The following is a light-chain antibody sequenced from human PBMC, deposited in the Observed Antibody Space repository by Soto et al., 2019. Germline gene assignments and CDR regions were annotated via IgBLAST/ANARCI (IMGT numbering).Light chain of an antibody. CDR2: DAS. J-gene: IGKJ5*01. CDR1: QSVSDY. V-gene: IGKV3-11*01. CDR3: QQYGSPVT. Sequence: IMLTQSPATLSLSPGERATLSCRASQSVSDYLAWYQQKPGQPPRLLIYDASKRATGIPPRFSGSGSTTDFTLTISSLAPEDFAVYYSQQYGSPVTFGEGTRLEIK.